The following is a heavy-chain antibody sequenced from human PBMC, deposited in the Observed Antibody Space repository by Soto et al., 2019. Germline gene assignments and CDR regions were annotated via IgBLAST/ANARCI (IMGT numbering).Heavy chain of an antibody. CDR1: GVSFSGYY. V-gene: IGHV4-34*01. CDR3: ARVDEYYYDSSGLYYFDY. J-gene: IGHJ4*02. Sequence: SETLSLTCAVYGVSFSGYYWSWIRQPPGKGLEWIGEINHSGSTNYNPSLKSRVTISVDTSKNQFSLKLSSVTAADTAVYYCARVDEYYYDSSGLYYFDYWGQGTLVTVSS. CDR2: INHSGST. D-gene: IGHD3-22*01.